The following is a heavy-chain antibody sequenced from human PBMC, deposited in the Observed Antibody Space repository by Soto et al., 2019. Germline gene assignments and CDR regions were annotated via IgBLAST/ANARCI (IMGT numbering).Heavy chain of an antibody. CDR3: PRTAAASKYHSGTDG. CDR1: GYSFTSYW. D-gene: IGHD6-13*01. J-gene: IGHJ6*02. Sequence: GQSLKISGKGSGYSFTSYWIGWARQMPGKGLEWMGIIYPGDSDTSYSPSFQGQVTISADKFISTASLQWSCLKASDTAMYYCPRTAAASKYHSGTDGWAQGPTGTVS. CDR2: IYPGDSDT. V-gene: IGHV5-51*01.